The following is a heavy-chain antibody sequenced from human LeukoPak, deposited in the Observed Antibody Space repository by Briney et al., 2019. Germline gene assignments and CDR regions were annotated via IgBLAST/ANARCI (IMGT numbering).Heavy chain of an antibody. CDR3: ARDWRHRDYGSGSLDY. J-gene: IGHJ4*02. D-gene: IGHD3-10*01. Sequence: GGSLRLSCVASGFTFSSYEMNWVRQAPGKGLEWVSYISNSGSTMYYADSVKGRFTISRDNAKNSLYLQMNSLRAEDTAVYYCARDWRHRDYGSGSLDYWGQGALVTASS. CDR1: GFTFSSYE. CDR2: ISNSGSTM. V-gene: IGHV3-48*03.